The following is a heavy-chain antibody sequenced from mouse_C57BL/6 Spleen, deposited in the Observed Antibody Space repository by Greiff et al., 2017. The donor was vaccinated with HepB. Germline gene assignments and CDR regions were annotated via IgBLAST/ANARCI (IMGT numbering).Heavy chain of an antibody. CDR2: FHPYNDDT. D-gene: IGHD1-1*01. Sequence: QVQLQQSGAELVKPGASVKMSCKASGYTFTTYPIEWMKQNHGKSLEWIGNFHPYNDDTKYNEKFKGKATLTVEKSSSTVYMELSRVTSDDSAVYYCARGDYYGSSYDYAMDYWGQGTSVTVSS. CDR3: ARGDYYGSSYDYAMDY. CDR1: GYTFTTYP. J-gene: IGHJ4*01. V-gene: IGHV1-47*01.